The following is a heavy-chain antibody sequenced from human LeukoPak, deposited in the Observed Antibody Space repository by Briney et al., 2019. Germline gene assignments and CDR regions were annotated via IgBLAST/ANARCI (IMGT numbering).Heavy chain of an antibody. J-gene: IGHJ5*02. V-gene: IGHV1-2*02. D-gene: IGHD2-2*01. CDR2: MNPNSGDT. CDR1: GYTFTSYV. CDR3: AKDPFDQMLPENWFDP. Sequence: ASVKVSCKASGYTFTSYVIHWVRQAPGQRLEWVGWMNPNSGDTNYARSFQGRVTMTRDTSISTAYMELSRLRFDDTAVYYCAKDPFDQMLPENWFDPWGQGTLVAVSS.